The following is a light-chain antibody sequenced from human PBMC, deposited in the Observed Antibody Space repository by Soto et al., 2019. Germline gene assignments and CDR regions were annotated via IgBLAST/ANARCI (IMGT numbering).Light chain of an antibody. CDR2: DAS. J-gene: IGKJ4*01. Sequence: EIVLTQSPATLSLSPGERATLSCRASQSISSHLAWYQQKPGQAPRLLIYDASNSATGIPARFSGSGSGTDFTLTINSLEPEDFAVYYCQQRPNWPLTFGGGTKVEIK. CDR3: QQRPNWPLT. CDR1: QSISSH. V-gene: IGKV3-11*01.